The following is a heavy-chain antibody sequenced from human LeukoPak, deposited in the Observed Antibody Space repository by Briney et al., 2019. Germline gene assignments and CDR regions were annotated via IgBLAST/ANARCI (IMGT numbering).Heavy chain of an antibody. J-gene: IGHJ5*02. Sequence: GASVKVSCKASGYTFTSYGISWVRQAPGQGLEWMGWISAYNGNTNYAQKLQGRVTMTTDTSTSTAYMELRSLRSDDTAVYYCARDQTGVANNWLDPWGQGTLVTVSS. CDR2: ISAYNGNT. CDR1: GYTFTSYG. V-gene: IGHV1-18*01. CDR3: ARDQTGVANNWLDP. D-gene: IGHD7-27*01.